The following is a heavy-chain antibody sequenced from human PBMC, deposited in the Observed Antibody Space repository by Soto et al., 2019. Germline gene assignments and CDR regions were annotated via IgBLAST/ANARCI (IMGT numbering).Heavy chain of an antibody. V-gene: IGHV4-39*01. Sequence: TSAPLSLTCTVSGGSISSSSYYWGWIRQPPGKGLEWIGSIYYSGSTYYNPSLKSRVTISVDTSKNQFSLKLSSVTAADTAVYYCARHHYDFWSGYLRWFDPWGQGTLVTVSS. D-gene: IGHD3-3*01. CDR1: GGSISSSSYY. J-gene: IGHJ5*02. CDR2: IYYSGST. CDR3: ARHHYDFWSGYLRWFDP.